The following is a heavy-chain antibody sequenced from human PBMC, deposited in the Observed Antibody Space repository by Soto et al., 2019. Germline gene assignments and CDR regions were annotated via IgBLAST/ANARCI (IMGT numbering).Heavy chain of an antibody. CDR2: INPDNGDT. CDR3: ARERMNGLDV. V-gene: IGHV1-2*03. J-gene: IGHJ6*02. Sequence: GASVKVSCKASGYTFTGHYMHWVLQAPGQGLEWIGWINPDNGDTDYAQKSQGRVTRTRDTSISTAYMELSRLRSDDTAVFYCARERMNGLDVWGQGTMVTVSS. CDR1: GYTFTGHY.